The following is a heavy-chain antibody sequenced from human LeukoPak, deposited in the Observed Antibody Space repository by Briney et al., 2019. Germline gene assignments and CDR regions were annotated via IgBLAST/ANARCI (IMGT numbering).Heavy chain of an antibody. J-gene: IGHJ4*02. V-gene: IGHV4-39*01. Sequence: SETLSLTCTVSGGSISSSSYYWGWIRQPPGKGLEWIGSIYYSGSTYYNPSLKGRVTISVDTSKNQFSLKLSSVTAADTAVYYCARLRIAVAVYYFDYWGQGTLVTVSS. CDR1: GGSISSSSYY. CDR3: ARLRIAVAVYYFDY. D-gene: IGHD6-19*01. CDR2: IYYSGST.